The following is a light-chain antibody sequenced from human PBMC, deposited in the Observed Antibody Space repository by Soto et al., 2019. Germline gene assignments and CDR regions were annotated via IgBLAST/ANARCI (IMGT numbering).Light chain of an antibody. Sequence: QSVLTQPAFVSGSPGQSITISCTGTSSDIGAFTFVSWYQQHPGKVPKLMIFDVNRRPSGVSDRFSGSKSGNTASLTISGLQAEDEGDYYCSSYTSSSTHVFGSGTKLTVL. CDR3: SSYTSSSTHV. V-gene: IGLV2-14*03. CDR2: DVN. J-gene: IGLJ1*01. CDR1: SSDIGAFTF.